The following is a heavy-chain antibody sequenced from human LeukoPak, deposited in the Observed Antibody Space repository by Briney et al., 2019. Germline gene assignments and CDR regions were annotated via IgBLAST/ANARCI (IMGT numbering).Heavy chain of an antibody. J-gene: IGHJ6*02. V-gene: IGHV4-59*08. Sequence: PSETLSLTCTVSGGSISSYYWSWIRQPPGKGLEWIGYIYYSGSTNYNPSLKSRVTISVDTSKNQFSLKLSSVTAADTAVYYCARGGYSSGWYPDYYYYYGMDVWGQGTTVTVSS. D-gene: IGHD6-19*01. CDR2: IYYSGST. CDR1: GGSISSYY. CDR3: ARGGYSSGWYPDYYYYYGMDV.